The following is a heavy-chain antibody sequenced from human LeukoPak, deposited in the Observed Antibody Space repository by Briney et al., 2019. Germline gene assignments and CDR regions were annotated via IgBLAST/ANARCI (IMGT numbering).Heavy chain of an antibody. D-gene: IGHD1-26*01. J-gene: IGHJ5*02. Sequence: PGRSLRLSCTASGFTFGDYAMSWVRQAPGKGLEWVGFIRSKAYGGTTEYAASVKGRFTISRDDSKSIAYLQMNSLKTEDTAVYYCTRYWEEPDPWAREPWSPSPQ. CDR2: IRSKAYGGTT. CDR3: TRYWEEPDP. V-gene: IGHV3-49*04. CDR1: GFTFGDYA.